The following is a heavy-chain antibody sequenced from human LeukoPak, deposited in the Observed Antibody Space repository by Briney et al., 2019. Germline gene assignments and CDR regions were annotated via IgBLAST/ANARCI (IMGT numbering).Heavy chain of an antibody. CDR1: GFTFSSYA. CDR3: ASIFIVGYYNDSSGYRYFDY. V-gene: IGHV3-30-3*01. Sequence: GRSLRLSCAASGFTFSSYAMHWVRQAPGKGLEWVAVISYDGSNKYYADSVKGRFTISRDNSKNTLYLQMNSLRAEDTAVYYCASIFIVGYYNDSSGYRYFDYWGQGTLVTVSS. J-gene: IGHJ4*02. CDR2: ISYDGSNK. D-gene: IGHD3-22*01.